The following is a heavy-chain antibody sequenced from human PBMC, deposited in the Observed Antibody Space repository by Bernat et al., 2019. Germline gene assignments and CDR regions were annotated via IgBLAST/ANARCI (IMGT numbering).Heavy chain of an antibody. Sequence: QVQLVQSGAEVKKPGASVKVSCKASGYTFTSYYMHWVRQAPGQGLEWMGIINPSGGSTSYAKKFQGRVTMTRDTSTSTVYMELSSLRSEDTGVYYCARELQRWLDGAMFKREVGDAFDIWGQGTMVTVSS. CDR2: INPSGGST. V-gene: IGHV1-46*01. CDR3: ARELQRWLDGAMFKREVGDAFDI. D-gene: IGHD5-18*01. CDR1: GYTFTSYY. J-gene: IGHJ3*02.